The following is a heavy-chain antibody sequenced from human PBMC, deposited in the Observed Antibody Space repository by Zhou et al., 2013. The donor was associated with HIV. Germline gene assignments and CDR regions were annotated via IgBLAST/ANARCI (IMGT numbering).Heavy chain of an antibody. CDR3: TTVDPTFFYYYINL. D-gene: IGHD3-10*01. CDR1: GGTFSSLA. J-gene: IGHJ6*03. CDR2: IIPMFGAP. V-gene: IGHV1-69*12. Sequence: QVQLVQSGTEVKKPGSSVRVSCQISGGTFSSLAINWVRQAPTQGLEWVGGIIPMFGAPNCAQKLEDRVLVSADESTATSYLEVRSLKFEDTGIYYCTTVDPTFFYYYINLWGTGTTIIVSS.